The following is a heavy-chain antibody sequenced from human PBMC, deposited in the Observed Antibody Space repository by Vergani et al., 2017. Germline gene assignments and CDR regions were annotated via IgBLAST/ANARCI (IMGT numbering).Heavy chain of an antibody. J-gene: IGHJ5*02. CDR2: IYYNGRT. CDR1: GGSLTPYY. Sequence: QVQLQESGPGLVRPSETLSLTCTVSGGSLTPYYWSWIRQSPGKGLEWIGNIYYNGRTKYNPSLKSRATISADTSKDQFSLRLTSMTAADTAVYYCASDTHSGQRADRWGQGILVTVTS. D-gene: IGHD6-19*01. V-gene: IGHV4-59*01. CDR3: ASDTHSGQRADR.